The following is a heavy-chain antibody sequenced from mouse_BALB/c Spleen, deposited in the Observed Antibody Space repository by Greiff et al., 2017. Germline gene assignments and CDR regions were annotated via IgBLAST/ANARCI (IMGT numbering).Heavy chain of an antibody. CDR3: ARVSDEGYARDC. CDR2: FSSGGST. J-gene: IGHJ4*01. V-gene: IGHV5-6-5*01. Sequence: EVKLVESGGGLVKPGGSLKLSCAASGFTFSSYAMSWVRQTPEKRLEWVASFSSGGSTYYPDSVKGRFTISRDNARNILYLQMSSLRSEDTAMYYCARVSDEGYARDCWGQGTSVTVST. CDR1: GFTFSSYA.